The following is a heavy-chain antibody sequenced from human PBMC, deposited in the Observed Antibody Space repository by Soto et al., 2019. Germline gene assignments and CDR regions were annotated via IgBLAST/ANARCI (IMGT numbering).Heavy chain of an antibody. CDR1: GLTFSSYA. Sequence: GGSLRLSCAASGLTFSSYAMSWVRQAPGKGLEWVSAISGSGGSTYYADSVKGRFTISRDNSKNTLYLQMNSLRAEDTAVYYCAKDNYYDSSGYPYDAFDIWGQGTMVTVSS. J-gene: IGHJ3*02. CDR3: AKDNYYDSSGYPYDAFDI. CDR2: ISGSGGST. V-gene: IGHV3-23*01. D-gene: IGHD3-22*01.